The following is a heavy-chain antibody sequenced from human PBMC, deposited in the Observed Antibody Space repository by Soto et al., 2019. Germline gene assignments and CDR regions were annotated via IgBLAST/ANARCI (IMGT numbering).Heavy chain of an antibody. Sequence: QVQLVQSGAEVKKPGASVKVYCKASGYTFTNFGISWVRQAPGQGLEWMGWISAYNGNTNYAQNFQGRVTMTTDTSTSTASMELGSLRPDATAVSCCSRGGTPIVYWGQGTLVTFSA. V-gene: IGHV1-18*01. CDR1: GYTFTNFG. D-gene: IGHD3-16*01. CDR3: SRGGTPIVY. CDR2: ISAYNGNT. J-gene: IGHJ4*02.